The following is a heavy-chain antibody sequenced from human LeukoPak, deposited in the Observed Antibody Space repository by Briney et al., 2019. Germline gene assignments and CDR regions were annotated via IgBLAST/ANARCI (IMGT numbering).Heavy chain of an antibody. D-gene: IGHD4-11*01. V-gene: IGHV4-59*01. CDR3: ARGNYVYYYGMDV. J-gene: IGHJ6*02. CDR1: GGSISSYY. Sequence: PSETLSLNCTVSGGSISSYYWCWIRLPPGRGLEWIAYIYDSDNTNYNPSLKSRVTISVDTSKNQFSLKLSSVTAADTAVYYCARGNYVYYYGMDVWGQGTTVTVSS. CDR2: IYDSDNT.